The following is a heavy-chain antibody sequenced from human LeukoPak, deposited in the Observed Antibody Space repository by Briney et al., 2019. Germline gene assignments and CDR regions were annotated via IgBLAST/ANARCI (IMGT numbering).Heavy chain of an antibody. V-gene: IGHV1-69*04. CDR3: ARDVGIAAAGTSWFDP. CDR2: IIPILGIA. Sequence: GASVKVSCKASGGTFSSYAISWVRQAPGQGLEWMGRIIPILGIANYAQKFQGRVTITTDESTSTAYMELSSLRSEDTAVYYCARDVGIAAAGTSWFDPWGQGTLVTVSS. J-gene: IGHJ5*02. CDR1: GGTFSSYA. D-gene: IGHD6-13*01.